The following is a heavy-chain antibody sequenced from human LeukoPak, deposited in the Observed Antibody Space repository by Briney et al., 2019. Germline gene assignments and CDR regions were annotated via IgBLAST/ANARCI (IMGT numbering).Heavy chain of an antibody. CDR1: GYSISSGYY. J-gene: IGHJ4*02. V-gene: IGHV4-38-2*02. Sequence: SETLSLTCTVSGYSISSGYYWGWIRQPPGKGLEWIGSIYHSGNTYYNPSLNSRVTISVDTSKNQFSLKLSSVTAADTAVYYCARDLRWLAIFDYWGQGTLVTVSS. D-gene: IGHD6-19*01. CDR2: IYHSGNT. CDR3: ARDLRWLAIFDY.